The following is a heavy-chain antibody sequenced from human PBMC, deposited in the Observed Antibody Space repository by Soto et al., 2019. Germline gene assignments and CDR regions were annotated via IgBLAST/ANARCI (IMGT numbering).Heavy chain of an antibody. D-gene: IGHD5-18*01. CDR1: GGSISSGGYY. CDR2: INYIGSA. Sequence: PSETLSLTCTVSGGSISSGGYYWSWIRQHPGKGLEWIGYINYIGSAYYHPSLKSRVTISVDTSRNQFSLKLTSVTAADTAVYYCASGYGRNFDYWGQGTLVTVSS. CDR3: ASGYGRNFDY. J-gene: IGHJ4*02. V-gene: IGHV4-31*03.